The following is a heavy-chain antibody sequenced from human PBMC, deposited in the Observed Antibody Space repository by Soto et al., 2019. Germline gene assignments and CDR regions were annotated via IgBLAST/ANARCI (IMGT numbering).Heavy chain of an antibody. J-gene: IGHJ6*04. Sequence: VASVKVSCKASGYTFTSYGISWVRQAPGQGLEWMGWISAYNGNTNYAQKLQGRVTMTTDTSTSTAYMELRSLRSDDTAVYYCAKVDTVLPRVWSKGTTVTVSS. CDR2: ISAYNGNT. V-gene: IGHV1-18*01. CDR3: AKVDTVLPRV. CDR1: GYTFTSYG. D-gene: IGHD5-18*01.